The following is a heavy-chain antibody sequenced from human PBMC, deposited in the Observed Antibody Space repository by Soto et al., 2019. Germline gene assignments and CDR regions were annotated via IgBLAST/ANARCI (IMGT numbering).Heavy chain of an antibody. J-gene: IGHJ4*02. D-gene: IGHD6-19*01. Sequence: EVQLVESGGGLVQPGGSLRLSCAASGFIFSTYSMNWVRQAPGKGLEWVSYLSSSISTIYYADSVKGRFTISRDNAKNSVYLQMNSLRAEDTAVYYCVRDPPGAVPGISFDYWGQGTLVIVSS. CDR3: VRDPPGAVPGISFDY. CDR1: GFIFSTYS. V-gene: IGHV3-48*01. CDR2: LSSSISTI.